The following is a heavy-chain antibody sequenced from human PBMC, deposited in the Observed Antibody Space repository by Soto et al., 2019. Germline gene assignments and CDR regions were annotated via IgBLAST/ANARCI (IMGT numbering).Heavy chain of an antibody. CDR1: GYTFTAYY. CDR3: ARDNYRPLDY. V-gene: IGHV1-2*02. CDR2: VDPNSGDS. Sequence: ASVKVSCKPFGYTFTAYYIHCVLQSPGQGLELMGWVDPNSGDSGKVQRVQGRGTMTTDTSTSTVYMELSWLRSDDTAVYYCARDNYRPLDYWGQGTLVTVSS. D-gene: IGHD3-16*02. J-gene: IGHJ4*02.